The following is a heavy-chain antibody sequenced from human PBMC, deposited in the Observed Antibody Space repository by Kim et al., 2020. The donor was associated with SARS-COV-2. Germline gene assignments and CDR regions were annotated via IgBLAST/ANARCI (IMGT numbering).Heavy chain of an antibody. Sequence: GGSLRLSCAASGFTVSSNYMSWVRQAPGKGLEWVSVIYSGGSTYYADSVKGRFTISRDNSKNTLYLQMNSLRAEDTAVYYCARGRTTVTTFGAFDIWGQGTMVTVSS. D-gene: IGHD4-17*01. CDR2: IYSGGST. J-gene: IGHJ3*02. V-gene: IGHV3-53*01. CDR3: ARGRTTVTTFGAFDI. CDR1: GFTVSSNY.